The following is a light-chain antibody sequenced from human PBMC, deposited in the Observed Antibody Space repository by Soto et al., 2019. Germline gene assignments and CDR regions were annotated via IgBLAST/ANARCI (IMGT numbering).Light chain of an antibody. J-gene: IGKJ1*01. V-gene: IGKV1-5*03. CDR3: QHYKSYSEP. Sequence: QVKQSPAALSVYVGDRVTITCRASQTISSWLAWYQQKPGKAPKLLIYRASTLKSGVPSRFSGSGSGTEFTLTISSLQPDDFATYYCQHYKSYSEPFGQGTKVDIK. CDR2: RAS. CDR1: QTISSW.